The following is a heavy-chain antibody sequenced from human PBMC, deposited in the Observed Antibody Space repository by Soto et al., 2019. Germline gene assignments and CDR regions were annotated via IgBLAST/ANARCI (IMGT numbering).Heavy chain of an antibody. V-gene: IGHV1-69*12. CDR3: ARGGSNYEGSGYYQGHV. CDR2: IVPIFGA. J-gene: IGHJ6*02. Sequence: QVQLVQSGAEVKKPGSSVKVSCKSSGGTFSNYGFSWVRQAPGQGLECMGVIVPIFGAEHPQKFQGRVTITADESTNTVCMELKSMRSEDTAVYYCARGGSNYEGSGYYQGHVWGQGTTVTVSS. CDR1: GGTFSNYG. D-gene: IGHD3-22*01.